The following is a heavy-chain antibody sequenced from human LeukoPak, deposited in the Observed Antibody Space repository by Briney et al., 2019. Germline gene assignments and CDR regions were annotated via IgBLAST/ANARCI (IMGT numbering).Heavy chain of an antibody. CDR3: ARTAMVRGVSVGNWFDP. V-gene: IGHV4-61*01. CDR2: IYYSGST. Sequence: SETLSLTCTVSGYSISSGYYWGWIRQPPGKGLEWIGYIYYSGSTNYNPSLKSRVTISVDTSKNQFSLKLSSVTAADTAVYYCARTAMVRGVSVGNWFDPWGQGTLVTVSS. D-gene: IGHD3-10*01. CDR1: GYSISSGYY. J-gene: IGHJ5*02.